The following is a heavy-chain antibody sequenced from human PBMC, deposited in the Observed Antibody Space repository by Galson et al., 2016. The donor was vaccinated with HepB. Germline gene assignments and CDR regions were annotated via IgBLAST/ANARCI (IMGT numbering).Heavy chain of an antibody. J-gene: IGHJ6*02. CDR2: MSYDGSVK. CDR3: ARANYYAMDV. V-gene: IGHV3-30*04. CDR1: GFTFSTYA. Sequence: SLRLSCAASGFTFSTYAMHWVRQAPGKGLEWVAVMSYDGSVKYYADSVKGRFTISRDNSKNTMYLQMDSLRAEDTAVYYCARANYYAMDVWGQGTTVTVSS.